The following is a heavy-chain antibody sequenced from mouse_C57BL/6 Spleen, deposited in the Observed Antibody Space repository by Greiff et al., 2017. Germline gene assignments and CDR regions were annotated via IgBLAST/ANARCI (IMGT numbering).Heavy chain of an antibody. CDR1: GFTFSNYW. Sequence: EVKLEESGGGLVQPGGSMKLSCVASGFTFSNYWMNWVRQSPEKGLEWVAQIRLKSDNYATHYAESVKGRFTISRDDSKSSVYLQMNNLRAEDTGIYYCTYDYGGCAYWGQGTLVTVSA. J-gene: IGHJ3*01. CDR2: IRLKSDNYAT. D-gene: IGHD2-4*01. CDR3: TYDYGGCAY. V-gene: IGHV6-3*01.